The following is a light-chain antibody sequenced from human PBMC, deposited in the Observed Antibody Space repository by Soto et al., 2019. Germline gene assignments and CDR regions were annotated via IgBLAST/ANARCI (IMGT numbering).Light chain of an antibody. V-gene: IGLV1-44*01. CDR2: STS. Sequence: QSVMTQPPSASGTPGQRVTISCSGSTSHIGSNAVNWYQHIPGTAPKLHIFSTSQRPTGVPDRFSGSKSGTSASLAISGLQSENEADYYCAAWDGSLSAVLFGGGTKLTVL. J-gene: IGLJ2*01. CDR1: TSHIGSNA. CDR3: AAWDGSLSAVL.